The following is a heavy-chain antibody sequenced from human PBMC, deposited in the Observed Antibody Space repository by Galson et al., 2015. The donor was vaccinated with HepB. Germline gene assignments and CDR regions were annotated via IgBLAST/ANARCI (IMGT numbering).Heavy chain of an antibody. Sequence: SLRLSCAASGFTFTNYAMHWVRQAPGKGLEFASAIDNNGGSTYYADSVKGRFTISRDNSKSTLYLQMSSLRAEDTAVYYCVKGWYVDDWGQGALVTVSS. J-gene: IGHJ4*02. D-gene: IGHD6-13*01. CDR2: IDNNGGST. CDR1: GFTFTNYA. V-gene: IGHV3-64D*06. CDR3: VKGWYVDD.